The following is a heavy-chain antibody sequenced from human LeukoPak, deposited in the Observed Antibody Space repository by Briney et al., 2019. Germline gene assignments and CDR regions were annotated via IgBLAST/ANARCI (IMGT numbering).Heavy chain of an antibody. D-gene: IGHD6-13*01. Sequence: GGSLRLSCVGSGLTVDDYAMHWARQAPGKGLEWVSSISWNSVTIAYADSVKGRFTISRDNAKNSLYLQMNSLRAVDTALYYCAKGKSWYHFDYWGQGTLVTVSS. CDR2: ISWNSVTI. V-gene: IGHV3-9*01. CDR3: AKGKSWYHFDY. J-gene: IGHJ4*02. CDR1: GLTVDDYA.